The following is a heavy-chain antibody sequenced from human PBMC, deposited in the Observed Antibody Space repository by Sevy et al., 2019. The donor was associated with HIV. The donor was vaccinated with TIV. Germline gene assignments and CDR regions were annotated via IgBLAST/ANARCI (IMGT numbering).Heavy chain of an antibody. Sequence: ASVKVSCKASGGTFSSYAISWVRQAPGQGLEWMGGIIPIFGTANYAQKFQGRVTITADESTSTAYMELSSLRSEDTAVYDCARRAGVGDTYYYGMDVWGQGTTVTVSS. V-gene: IGHV1-69*13. CDR3: ARRAGVGDTYYYGMDV. CDR2: IIPIFGTA. J-gene: IGHJ6*02. CDR1: GGTFSSYA. D-gene: IGHD1-26*01.